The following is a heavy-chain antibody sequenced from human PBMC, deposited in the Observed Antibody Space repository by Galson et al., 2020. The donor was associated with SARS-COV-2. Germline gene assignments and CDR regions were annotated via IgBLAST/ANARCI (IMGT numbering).Heavy chain of an antibody. Sequence: SLMISCAASGFPVRSNYMNWVRQAPGNGLVWVAVIYFDVSTYSADAVKGRFTVPRDSSKNTVFLKMNSLRPEDTAVYYCARAIPGITGTSPVHWGQGTLVTVSS. D-gene: IGHD1-20*01. J-gene: IGHJ4*02. V-gene: IGHV3-66*02. CDR3: ARAIPGITGTSPVH. CDR2: IYFDVST. CDR1: GFPVRSNY.